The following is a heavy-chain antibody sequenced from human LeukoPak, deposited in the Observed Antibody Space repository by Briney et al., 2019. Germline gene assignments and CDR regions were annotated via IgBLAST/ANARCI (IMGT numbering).Heavy chain of an antibody. CDR1: GFTLRNYA. CDR3: TTNDLWIIRRHGGNSDY. CDR2: IGAGDKYT. D-gene: IGHD4-23*01. V-gene: IGHV3-23*01. J-gene: IGHJ4*02. Sequence: GGSLRVFCAASGFTLRNYAMSWVRQAPGKGLEWVSSIGAGDKYTYHIDSVKGRFTITRDNSKNTLYLQMNSLRAGDTALYYCTTNDLWIIRRHGGNSDYWGQGTLVTVSS.